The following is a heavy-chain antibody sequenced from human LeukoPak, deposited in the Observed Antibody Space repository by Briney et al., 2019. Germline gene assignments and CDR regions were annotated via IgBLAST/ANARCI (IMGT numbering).Heavy chain of an antibody. CDR3: ARGRWEVRFDP. V-gene: IGHV4-34*01. CDR2: ISHIGST. Sequence: SETLSLTCAVHGVSFSGYYWSWVRQPPGKGLEWIGEISHIGSTNYNPSLESRVTISVDTSKNQFSLKLSSVTAADTAVYYCARGRWEVRFDPWGQGTLVTVSS. D-gene: IGHD1-26*01. J-gene: IGHJ5*02. CDR1: GVSFSGYY.